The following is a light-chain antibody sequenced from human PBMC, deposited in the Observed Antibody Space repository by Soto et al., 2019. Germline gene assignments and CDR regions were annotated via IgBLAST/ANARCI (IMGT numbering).Light chain of an antibody. Sequence: DIQMTQSPSSLSASVGDRVTITSRASQGISNYLAWYQQKPGKAPKPLIYAASTLQSGVPSRFSGSGSGTDFTLTISSLQPEDAATYYCQSYNNAAFFGPGTKVDIK. CDR3: QSYNNAAF. CDR1: QGISNY. CDR2: AAS. J-gene: IGKJ3*01. V-gene: IGKV1-27*01.